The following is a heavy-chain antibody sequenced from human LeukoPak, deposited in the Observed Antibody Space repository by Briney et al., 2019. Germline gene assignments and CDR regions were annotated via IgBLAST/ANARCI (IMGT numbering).Heavy chain of an antibody. V-gene: IGHV3-23*01. J-gene: IGHJ4*02. CDR1: GFTFSRYG. CDR2: ISGSGGST. Sequence: GGSLRLSCAASGFTFSRYGMSWVRQAPGKGLEWVSAISGSGGSTYYADSVKGRFTISRDNSKNTLYLQMNSLRAEDTAVYYCAKDSYECPTKYFDYWGQGTLVTVSS. CDR3: AKDSYECPTKYFDY. D-gene: IGHD2-8*01.